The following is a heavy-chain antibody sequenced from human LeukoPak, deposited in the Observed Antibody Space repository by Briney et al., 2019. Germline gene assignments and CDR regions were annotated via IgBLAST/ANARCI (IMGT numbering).Heavy chain of an antibody. V-gene: IGHV5-51*01. CDR1: GYSFTSYW. J-gene: IGHJ3*02. CDR3: ARQPRPVTYNDFSVI. D-gene: IGHD3-3*01. CDR2: IYPGDSDT. Sequence: GESLKISCKGSGYSFTSYWIGWVRQMPGKGLEWMGIIYPGDSDTRYSPSFQGQVTISADKSISTAYLQWSSLKASDTAMYYCARQPRPVTYNDFSVIWGQGTMVTVSS.